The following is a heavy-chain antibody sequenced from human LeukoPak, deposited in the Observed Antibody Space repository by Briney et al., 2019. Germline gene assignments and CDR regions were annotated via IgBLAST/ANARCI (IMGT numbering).Heavy chain of an antibody. Sequence: PSGTLFLTCAVSGGSISSSNWWSWVRQPPGKGLEWIGEIYHSGTTNYNPSLKSRVTISVDTSRKQFSLKLSSVTAADTAVYYCARRNYGDYDHYFDYWGQGTLVTVSS. V-gene: IGHV4-4*02. CDR3: ARRNYGDYDHYFDY. D-gene: IGHD5-12*01. CDR2: IYHSGTT. J-gene: IGHJ4*02. CDR1: GGSISSSNW.